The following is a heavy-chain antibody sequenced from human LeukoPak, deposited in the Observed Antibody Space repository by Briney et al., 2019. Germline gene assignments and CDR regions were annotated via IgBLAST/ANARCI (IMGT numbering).Heavy chain of an antibody. Sequence: GGSLRLSCAASGFPFSSFEMNWIRPAPGKGVGWVSSISSSGSNIYYADSVKGRFTISRDNAKNSLYLQMDSLRAEDTAVYYCARIYFGAGSYRYWGQGTLVTVSS. D-gene: IGHD3-10*01. J-gene: IGHJ4*02. V-gene: IGHV3-48*03. CDR3: ARIYFGAGSYRY. CDR2: ISSSGSNI. CDR1: GFPFSSFE.